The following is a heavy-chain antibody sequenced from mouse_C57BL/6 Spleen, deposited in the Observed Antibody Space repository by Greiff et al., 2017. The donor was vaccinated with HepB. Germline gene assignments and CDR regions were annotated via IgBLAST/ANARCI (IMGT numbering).Heavy chain of an antibody. D-gene: IGHD2-3*01. Sequence: QVQLQQPGAELVKPGASVKMSRKASGYTFTSYWITWVKQRPGQGLEWIGDIYPGSGSTNYNEKFKSKATLTVDTSSSTAYMQLSSLTSEDSAVYYCARSYDGYYEAWFAYWGQGTLVTVSA. CDR1: GYTFTSYW. CDR3: ARSYDGYYEAWFAY. J-gene: IGHJ3*01. V-gene: IGHV1-55*01. CDR2: IYPGSGST.